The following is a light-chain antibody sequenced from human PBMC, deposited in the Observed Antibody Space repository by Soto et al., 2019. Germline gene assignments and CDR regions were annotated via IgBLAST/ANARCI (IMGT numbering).Light chain of an antibody. CDR3: NSYVAGSNV. V-gene: IGLV2-8*01. CDR1: SXDVGKYDY. Sequence: QSVLTQPPSASGSPGQSVTISCTGTSXDVGKYDYVSWFQHHPGKAPKLIIYEVSKRPSGVPDRFSGSKSGSTASLTVSGLQTEDEADYYCNSYVAGSNVFGTGTKFTVL. CDR2: EVS. J-gene: IGLJ1*01.